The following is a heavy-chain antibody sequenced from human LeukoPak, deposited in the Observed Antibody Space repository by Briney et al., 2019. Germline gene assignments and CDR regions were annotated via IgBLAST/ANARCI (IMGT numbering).Heavy chain of an antibody. CDR2: LSGSGATT. V-gene: IGHV3-23*01. Sequence: GGSLRLSCAASGFIFSSYRMNWVRQAPGKGLEWVSGLSGSGATTYCADSVKGRFTISRDNSKNTLFLQMNSLRAEDTAVYYCTRLLLDYYYMDVWGKGTTVTISS. CDR3: TRLLLDYYYMDV. J-gene: IGHJ6*03. D-gene: IGHD2/OR15-2a*01. CDR1: GFIFSSYR.